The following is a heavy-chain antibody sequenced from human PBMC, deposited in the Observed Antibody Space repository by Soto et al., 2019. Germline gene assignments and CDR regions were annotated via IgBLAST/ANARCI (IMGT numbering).Heavy chain of an antibody. Sequence: QVQLVQSGAEVKKPGASVKVSCKASGYIFTNHYIHWVRQAPGQGLEWMGIINPSGGSTNYVQKFQVRITMTRDTSTSTVYMELSSLRSEDTAVYFCARADYYDSSGFYYDCWGQGSLVTVSS. V-gene: IGHV1-46*01. J-gene: IGHJ4*02. CDR2: INPSGGST. D-gene: IGHD3-22*01. CDR3: ARADYYDSSGFYYDC. CDR1: GYIFTNHY.